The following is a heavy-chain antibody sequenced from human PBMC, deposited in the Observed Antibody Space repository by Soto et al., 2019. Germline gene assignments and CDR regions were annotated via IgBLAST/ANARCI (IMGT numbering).Heavy chain of an antibody. D-gene: IGHD6-13*01. Sequence: SVKVSCKASGGTFSSYRFNWVRQARGQGLEWLGGIVPIYRTADYAQKFQGRVTITADESTRTVYMELSSLKSQDTALYYCARDSGAKLSSSWGQGTLVTVSA. CDR2: IVPIYRTA. CDR1: GGTFSSYR. V-gene: IGHV1-69*13. J-gene: IGHJ4*02. CDR3: ARDSGAKLSSS.